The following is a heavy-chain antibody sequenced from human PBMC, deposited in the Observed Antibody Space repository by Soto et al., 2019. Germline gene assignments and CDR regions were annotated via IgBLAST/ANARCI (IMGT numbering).Heavy chain of an antibody. Sequence: SETLSVTCAGYGRSFSGYYWSWIRQPPGKGLEWIGYIYYSGSTYYNPSLKSRVTISVDTSKNQFSLKLSSVTAADTAGYYCDAGVPAVCCEPHHLLPQHFAYSAQRTLVTVSS. D-gene: IGHD2-2*01. CDR2: IYYSGST. CDR3: DAGVPAVCCEPHHLLPQHFAY. CDR1: GRSFSGYY. V-gene: IGHV4-34*01. J-gene: IGHJ4*02.